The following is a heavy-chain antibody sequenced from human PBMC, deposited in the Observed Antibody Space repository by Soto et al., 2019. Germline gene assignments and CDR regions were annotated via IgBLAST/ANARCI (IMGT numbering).Heavy chain of an antibody. CDR3: ARGARPASSHYDFWSGYPYYYMDV. CDR2: IYHSGST. D-gene: IGHD3-3*01. V-gene: IGHV4-4*02. Sequence: SETLSLTCAVSSGSISSCNWWSWVRQPPGKGLEWIGEIYHSGSTNYNPSLKSRVTISVDKSKNQFSLKLSSVTAADTAVYYCARGARPASSHYDFWSGYPYYYMDVWGKGTTVTVSS. J-gene: IGHJ6*03. CDR1: SGSISSCNW.